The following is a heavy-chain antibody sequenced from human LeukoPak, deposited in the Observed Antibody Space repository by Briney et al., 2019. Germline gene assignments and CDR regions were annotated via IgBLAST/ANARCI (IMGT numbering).Heavy chain of an antibody. D-gene: IGHD2-15*01. Sequence: GASVKVSFKASGYTFTSYGISWVRQAPGQGLEWMGWISAYNGNTNYAQKLQGRVTMTTDTSTSTAYMELRSLRSDDTAVYYCARDRCSGGSCYSSSDYWGQGTLVTVSS. CDR3: ARDRCSGGSCYSSSDY. V-gene: IGHV1-18*01. J-gene: IGHJ4*02. CDR1: GYTFTSYG. CDR2: ISAYNGNT.